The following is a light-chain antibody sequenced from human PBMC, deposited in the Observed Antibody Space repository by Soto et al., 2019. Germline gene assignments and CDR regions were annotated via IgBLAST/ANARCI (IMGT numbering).Light chain of an antibody. Sequence: DIQMTQSPSTLSASVGDRVTITCRASQSISSWLAWYQQKPGKAPKLLIYRASSLQSGVPSRFSGSGSGTEFTLTISSLQPDYFANYYCQHYNSYSLTFGGGTKVEIK. V-gene: IGKV1-5*03. J-gene: IGKJ4*01. CDR3: QHYNSYSLT. CDR1: QSISSW. CDR2: RAS.